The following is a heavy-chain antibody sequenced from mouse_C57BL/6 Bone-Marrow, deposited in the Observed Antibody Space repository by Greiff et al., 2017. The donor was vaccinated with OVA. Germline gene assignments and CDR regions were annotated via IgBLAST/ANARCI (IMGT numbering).Heavy chain of an antibody. J-gene: IGHJ2*01. CDR3: AREVLPIRYFDY. CDR2: ISYDGSN. Sequence: EVHLVESGPGLVKPSQSLSLTCSVTGYSITSGYYWNWIRQFPGNKLEWMGYISYDGSNNYNPSLKNRISITRDTSKNQFFLKLNSVTTEDTATYYCAREVLPIRYFDYWGQGTTLTVSS. D-gene: IGHD5-1*01. V-gene: IGHV3-6*01. CDR1: GYSITSGYY.